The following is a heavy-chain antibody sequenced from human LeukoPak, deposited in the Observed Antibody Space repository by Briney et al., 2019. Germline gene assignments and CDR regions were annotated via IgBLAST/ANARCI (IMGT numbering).Heavy chain of an antibody. CDR1: GFTFSSYA. CDR2: ISYDGSNK. Sequence: GGSLRLSCAASGFTFSSYAMHWVRQAPGKGLEWVAVISYDGSNKYYADSVKGRFTISRDNSKNTLYLQMNSLRAEDTAVYYCAKDPWYSYDVYYYYYYMDVWGKGTTVTVSS. J-gene: IGHJ6*03. V-gene: IGHV3-30-3*01. CDR3: AKDPWYSYDVYYYYYYMDV. D-gene: IGHD5-18*01.